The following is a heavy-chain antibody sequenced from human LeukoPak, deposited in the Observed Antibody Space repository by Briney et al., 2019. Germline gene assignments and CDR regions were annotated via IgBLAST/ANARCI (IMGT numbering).Heavy chain of an antibody. J-gene: IGHJ6*02. Sequence: GGSLRLSRAASGFALSSHWMTWVRQVPGRGPEWVANVNRDGSETYYLDSVKGRFTISKDNARNSLYLQMNSLRAEDTALYHCARNNGMDVWGQGTTVIVSS. CDR1: GFALSSHW. CDR3: ARNNGMDV. CDR2: VNRDGSET. V-gene: IGHV3-7*03.